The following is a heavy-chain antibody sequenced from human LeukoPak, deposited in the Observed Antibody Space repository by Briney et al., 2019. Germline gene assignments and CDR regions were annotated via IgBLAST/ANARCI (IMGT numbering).Heavy chain of an antibody. CDR3: ARDGYSGNDGL. CDR1: GGSISSSY. J-gene: IGHJ4*02. D-gene: IGHD5-12*01. CDR2: IYHSGST. Sequence: PSETLSLTCTVSGGSISSSYWSWLRQPPGKGLEWIGYIYHSGSTKYNPSLKSRVTISVDTSKNQFSLKLSSVTAADTAVYYCARDGYSGNDGLWGQGTLVTVSS. V-gene: IGHV4-59*01.